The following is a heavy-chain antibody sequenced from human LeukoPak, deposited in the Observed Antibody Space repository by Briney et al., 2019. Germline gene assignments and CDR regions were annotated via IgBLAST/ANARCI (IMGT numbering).Heavy chain of an antibody. CDR2: FDPEDGET. CDR3: ATATRYGYNWNYDPVYYFDY. Sequence: ASVKVSCKLSGYTLAELSMHWVRQAPGKGLEWMGGFDPEDGETIYAQKFQGRVTMTEDTSTDTAYMELSSLRSEDTAVYYCATATRYGYNWNYDPVYYFDYWGQGTLVTVSS. D-gene: IGHD1-7*01. V-gene: IGHV1-24*01. CDR1: GYTLAELS. J-gene: IGHJ4*02.